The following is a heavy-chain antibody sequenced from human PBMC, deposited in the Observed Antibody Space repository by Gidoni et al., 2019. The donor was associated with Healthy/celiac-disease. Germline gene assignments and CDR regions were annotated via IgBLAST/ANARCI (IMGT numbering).Heavy chain of an antibody. V-gene: IGHV3-23*01. CDR2: ISGSGGST. D-gene: IGHD2-15*01. CDR3: VMDIVVVVAATPPQLIGA. Sequence: EVQLLESGGGLVQPGGSLRLSCAASGFTFSSYAMSWVRQAPGKGLEWVSAISGSGGSTYYADSVKGRFTISRDNSKNTLYLQMNSLRAEDTAVYYCVMDIVVVVAATPPQLIGAWGQGTLVTVSS. CDR1: GFTFSSYA. J-gene: IGHJ5*02.